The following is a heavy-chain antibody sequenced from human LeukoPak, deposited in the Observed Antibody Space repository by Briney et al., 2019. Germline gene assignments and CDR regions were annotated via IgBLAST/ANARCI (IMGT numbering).Heavy chain of an antibody. CDR2: IKQDGSEK. D-gene: IGHD6-13*01. CDR1: GFTFSGYW. V-gene: IGHV3-7*01. CDR3: FTIAAG. Sequence: GGSLRLSCAASGFTFSGYWMSWVRQAPGKGLEWVANIKQDGSEKYYVDSVKGRFTISRDNAKNTLYLQMNSLRAEDTAVYYCFTIAAGGGQGTLVTVSS. J-gene: IGHJ4*02.